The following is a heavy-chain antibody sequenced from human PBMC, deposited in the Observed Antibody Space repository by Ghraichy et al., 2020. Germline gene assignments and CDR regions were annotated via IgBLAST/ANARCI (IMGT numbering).Heavy chain of an antibody. CDR1: GGTFSSYA. CDR2: IIPIFGTA. D-gene: IGHD3-10*01. J-gene: IGHJ2*01. Sequence: SVKVSCKASGGTFSSYAISWVRQAPGQGLEWMGGIIPIFGTANYAQKFQGRVTITADKSTSTAYMELSSLRSEDTAVYYCARGRQDFRELLSVSLLYWYFDLWGRGTLVTVSS. CDR3: ARGRQDFRELLSVSLLYWYFDL. V-gene: IGHV1-69*06.